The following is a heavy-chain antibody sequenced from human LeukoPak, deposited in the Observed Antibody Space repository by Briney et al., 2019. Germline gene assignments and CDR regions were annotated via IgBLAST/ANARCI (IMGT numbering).Heavy chain of an antibody. J-gene: IGHJ4*02. CDR2: IWYDGSNE. V-gene: IGHV3-33*01. Sequence: GGSLRLSCAASGFTFSSYGMHWVRQAPGKGLECVAYIWYDGSNEYYGDSVKGRFTISRDDSKKTLYLQMNSLRADDTAVYYCARDAGERWTIDFDYWGQGTLVTVSS. D-gene: IGHD4-23*01. CDR1: GFTFSSYG. CDR3: ARDAGERWTIDFDY.